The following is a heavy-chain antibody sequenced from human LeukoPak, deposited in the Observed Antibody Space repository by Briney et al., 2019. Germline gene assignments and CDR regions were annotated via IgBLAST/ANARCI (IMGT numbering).Heavy chain of an antibody. V-gene: IGHV1-8*01. CDR3: ALSLGNPSNDY. D-gene: IGHD7-27*01. J-gene: IGHJ4*02. CDR1: GYTFTSYD. Sequence: ASVKVSCKASGYTFTSYDINWVRQATGQGLEWMGWMNPNSGNTNYAQKFQGRVTMTRDTSISTAYMELSRRRSDDTAVYYCALSLGNPSNDYWGQGTLVTVSS. CDR2: MNPNSGNT.